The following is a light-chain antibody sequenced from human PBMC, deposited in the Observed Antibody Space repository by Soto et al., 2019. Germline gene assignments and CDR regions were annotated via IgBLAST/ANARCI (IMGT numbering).Light chain of an antibody. J-gene: IGKJ2*01. CDR1: QSINTY. Sequence: DIQMTQSPSSLSASVGDRVTITCRASQSINTYLNWYQQKPGRAPKLLIFDASTLQSGVPSKFSGSGSGTDFTLSISNVQPEDLATYYCQQSYTAPRFTFGQGTKLEIK. V-gene: IGKV1-39*01. CDR2: DAS. CDR3: QQSYTAPRFT.